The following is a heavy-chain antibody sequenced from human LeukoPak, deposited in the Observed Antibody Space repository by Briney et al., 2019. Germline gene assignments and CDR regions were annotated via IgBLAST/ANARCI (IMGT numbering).Heavy chain of an antibody. V-gene: IGHV4-39*01. CDR3: ARTPDGGTLGDYFDY. J-gene: IGHJ4*02. D-gene: IGHD4-23*01. CDR1: GGSISSSGYY. Sequence: SETLSLTCTVSGGSISSSGYYWGWIRQPPGKGLEWIGSIYYSGSTYYNPSLKSRVTISVDTSKNQFSLKLSSVTAADTAVYYCARTPDGGTLGDYFDYWGQGTLVTVSS. CDR2: IYYSGST.